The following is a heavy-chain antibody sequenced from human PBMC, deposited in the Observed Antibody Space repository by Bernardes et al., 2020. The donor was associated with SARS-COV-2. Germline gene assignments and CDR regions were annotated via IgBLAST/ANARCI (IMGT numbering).Heavy chain of an antibody. Sequence: GGSLRLSCVVSGIPFNNAWMSWVRQAPAKGLEWVGRIKSGGTTDYAASVIGRFTILRDDSQKTLYLQMNSLKSEDTAVYYCTTERYYYDSSSYPDNWGEGALVTVSS. V-gene: IGHV3-15*01. D-gene: IGHD3-22*01. CDR1: GIPFNNAW. J-gene: IGHJ4*02. CDR3: TTERYYYDSSSYPDN. CDR2: IKSGGTT.